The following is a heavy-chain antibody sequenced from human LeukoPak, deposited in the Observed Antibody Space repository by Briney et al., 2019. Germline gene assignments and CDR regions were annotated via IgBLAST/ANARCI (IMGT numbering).Heavy chain of an antibody. CDR3: ALHVTSFHI. CDR1: GVSISVTTYY. J-gene: IGHJ3*02. V-gene: IGHV4-39*01. CDR2: IFYSGST. Sequence: SETLSLTCSVPGVSISVTTYYCGWIRQPPGKGLEWIGSIFYSGSTYYNPSLKSRVTISVDTSNNRCSLKLSSEPAAGTAVYFCALHVTSFHISGQGTMVTVSS.